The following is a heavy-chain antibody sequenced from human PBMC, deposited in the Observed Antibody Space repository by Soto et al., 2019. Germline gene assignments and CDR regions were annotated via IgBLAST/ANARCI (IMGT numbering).Heavy chain of an antibody. CDR2: ISGSGGST. V-gene: IGHV3-23*01. CDR1: GFTFSSYA. CDR3: AKGRREMSSSGITIFGVVPPGYYYYGMDV. J-gene: IGHJ6*02. Sequence: PGGSLRLSCAASGFTFSSYAMSWVRQAPGKGLEWVSAISGSGGSTYYADSVKGRFTISRDNSKNTLYLQMNSLRAEDTAVYYCAKGRREMSSSGITIFGVVPPGYYYYGMDVWGQGTTVTVSS. D-gene: IGHD3-3*01.